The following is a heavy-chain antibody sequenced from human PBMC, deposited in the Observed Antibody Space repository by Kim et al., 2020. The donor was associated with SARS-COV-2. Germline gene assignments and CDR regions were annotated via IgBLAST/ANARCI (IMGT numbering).Heavy chain of an antibody. D-gene: IGHD3-10*01. V-gene: IGHV3-48*02. CDR1: GFTFSSYS. Sequence: GGSLRLSCVASGFTFSSYSMNWVRQAPGKGLEWVSYISSSSSTIYYADSVKGRFTISRDNAKNSLYLQMNSLRDEDTAVYYCARDGVLLWFGEFADWGQGTLVTVSS. CDR3: ARDGVLLWFGEFAD. J-gene: IGHJ4*02. CDR2: ISSSSSTI.